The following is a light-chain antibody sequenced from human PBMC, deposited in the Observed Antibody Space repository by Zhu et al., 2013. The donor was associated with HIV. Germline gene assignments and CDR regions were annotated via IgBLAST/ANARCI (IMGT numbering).Light chain of an antibody. CDR2: ATS. Sequence: EIVLTQSPGTLSLSPGERATLSCRASQNIASISLAWYQQKPGQAPRLLISATSTRATGIPDRFSGSGSGTDFTLTISRLEPEDFVVYYCQQYSSPIFTFGPGTKVDVK. CDR3: QQYSSPIFT. CDR1: QNIASIS. J-gene: IGKJ3*01. V-gene: IGKV3-20*01.